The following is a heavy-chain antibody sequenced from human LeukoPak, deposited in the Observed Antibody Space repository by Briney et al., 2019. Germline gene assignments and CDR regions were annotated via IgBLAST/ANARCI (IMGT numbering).Heavy chain of an antibody. CDR2: IYSSGST. Sequence: SQTLSLTCTVSGGSISSFYWNWIRQPAGKGLEWIGRIYSSGSTDYNPSLKSRVTMSVDTSKNQFSLNLSSVTAADSAVYYCARARGRLLLIDYWGQGTLVTVSS. J-gene: IGHJ4*02. CDR1: GGSISSFY. V-gene: IGHV4-4*07. CDR3: ARARGRLLLIDY. D-gene: IGHD2-15*01.